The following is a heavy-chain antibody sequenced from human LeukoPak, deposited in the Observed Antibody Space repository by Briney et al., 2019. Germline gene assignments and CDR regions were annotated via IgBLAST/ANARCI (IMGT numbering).Heavy chain of an antibody. Sequence: SETLSLTCTVSGGSLSSFYWSWIRQPPGKGLEWIGCIYYSGSTNYNPSLKSRVTISVDTSKNQFSLKLSSVTAADTAVYYCARQGMTTATFDYWGQGTLVTVSS. J-gene: IGHJ4*02. D-gene: IGHD4-17*01. CDR1: GGSLSSFY. CDR2: IYYSGST. CDR3: ARQGMTTATFDY. V-gene: IGHV4-59*08.